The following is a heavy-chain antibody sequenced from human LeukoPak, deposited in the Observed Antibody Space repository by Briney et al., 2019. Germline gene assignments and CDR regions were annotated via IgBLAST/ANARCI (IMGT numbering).Heavy chain of an antibody. J-gene: IGHJ4*02. CDR2: IYSDSGDT. CDR3: ARTEDIVVVPAAIRGRYFDY. Sequence: ASVKVSCKASGYTFTGFYIHWVRQAPGQGLEWMGWIYSDSGDTNYAQKFQGCVTMTRDTSLSTAYMELSRLRSDDTAVYYCARTEDIVVVPAAIRGRYFDYWGQGTLVTVSS. D-gene: IGHD2-2*02. V-gene: IGHV1-2*04. CDR1: GYTFTGFY.